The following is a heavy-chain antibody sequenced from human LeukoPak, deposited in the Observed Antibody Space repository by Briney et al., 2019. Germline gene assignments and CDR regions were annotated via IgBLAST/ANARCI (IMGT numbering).Heavy chain of an antibody. Sequence: GESLKISCKGSGYSFTSYWIGWVRQMPGKGLEWMGIIYPGDSDTRYSPSFQGQVTISADKSTSTAYLQWSSLKASDTAMYYCARFSSSGYYYGLDAFDIWGQGTMVTVSS. CDR1: GYSFTSYW. V-gene: IGHV5-51*01. J-gene: IGHJ3*02. D-gene: IGHD3-22*01. CDR3: ARFSSSGYYYGLDAFDI. CDR2: IYPGDSDT.